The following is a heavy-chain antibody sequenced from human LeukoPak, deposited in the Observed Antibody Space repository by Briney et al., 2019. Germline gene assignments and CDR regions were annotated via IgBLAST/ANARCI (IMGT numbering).Heavy chain of an antibody. Sequence: ASVKVSCKASGYTFTSNYIHWVRQAPGQGLEWMGIINPSGGSTVYAQKFQDRVTMTRDTSTTTVYMQLSSLRSDDTAVYYCARDQSGSGYTGDGDYWGQGTLVTVSS. J-gene: IGHJ4*02. D-gene: IGHD1-26*01. CDR3: ARDQSGSGYTGDGDY. CDR2: INPSGGST. CDR1: GYTFTSNY. V-gene: IGHV1-46*01.